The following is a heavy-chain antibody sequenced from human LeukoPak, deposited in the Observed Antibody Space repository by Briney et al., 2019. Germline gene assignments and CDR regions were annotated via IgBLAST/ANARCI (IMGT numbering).Heavy chain of an antibody. V-gene: IGHV1-24*01. CDR2: FDPEDGET. J-gene: IGHJ4*02. CDR1: GYTFTSYG. D-gene: IGHD3-22*01. Sequence: ASVKVSCKASGYTFTSYGISWVRQAPGKGLEWMGGFDPEDGETIYAQKFQGRVTMTEDTSTDTAYMELSSLRSEDTAVYYCATVPAYYYDSSGYYPFDYWGQGTLVTVSS. CDR3: ATVPAYYYDSSGYYPFDY.